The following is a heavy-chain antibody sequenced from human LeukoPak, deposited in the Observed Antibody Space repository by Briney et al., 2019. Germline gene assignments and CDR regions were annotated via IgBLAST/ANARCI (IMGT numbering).Heavy chain of an antibody. CDR3: AREVRIVYYDRSPDY. J-gene: IGHJ4*02. CDR2: IGHDGSNK. CDR1: GFTFNRYG. V-gene: IGHV3-30*02. Sequence: GGSLRLSCAPSGFTFNRYGMHWVRQAPGKGLEWVAYIGHDGSNKYYADSVKGRFTISRDSSKNTLYLQMNSLRAEDTAVYYCAREVRIVYYDRSPDYWGQGTLVTVSS. D-gene: IGHD3-22*01.